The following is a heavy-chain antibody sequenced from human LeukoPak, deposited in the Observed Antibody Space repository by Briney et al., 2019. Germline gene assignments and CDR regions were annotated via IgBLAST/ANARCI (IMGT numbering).Heavy chain of an antibody. CDR1: GGSISSYY. Sequence: SETLSLTCTVSGGSISSYYWSWIRQPPGKGMEWIGYIYYSGSTNYNPSLKSRVTISVDTSKNQFSLKLSSVTAADTAVYYCARSGSDSAYYYYMDVWGKGTTVTISS. V-gene: IGHV4-59*01. CDR2: IYYSGST. CDR3: ARSGSDSAYYYYMDV. D-gene: IGHD3-10*01. J-gene: IGHJ6*03.